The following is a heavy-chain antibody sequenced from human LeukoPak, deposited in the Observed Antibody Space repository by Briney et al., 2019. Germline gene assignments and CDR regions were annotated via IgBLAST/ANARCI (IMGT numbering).Heavy chain of an antibody. J-gene: IGHJ4*02. Sequence: LSLTCTVSGGSISSYYWSWIRQPPGKGLGWVSSISSSSSYIYYADSVKGRFTISRDNAKNSLYLQMNSLRAEDTAVYYCARPLPPSGGSYYLGYWGQGTLVTVSS. D-gene: IGHD1-26*01. CDR2: ISSSSSYI. V-gene: IGHV3-21*04. CDR3: ARPLPPSGGSYYLGY. CDR1: GGSISSYY.